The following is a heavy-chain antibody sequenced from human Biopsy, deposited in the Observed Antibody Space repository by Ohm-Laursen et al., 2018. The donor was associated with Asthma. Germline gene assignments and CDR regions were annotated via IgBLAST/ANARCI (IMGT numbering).Heavy chain of an antibody. Sequence: SVKVSCKVSGYTFINYAIHWVRQAPGQRLEWMGWINAGNGNTKYSQKFQGRVTITRDTSASTAYMDLSSLRSEDTAVYYCERTYYDFLTGRFKDGFDMWGQGTMVTVAS. V-gene: IGHV1-3*01. CDR2: INAGNGNT. CDR1: GYTFINYA. J-gene: IGHJ3*02. CDR3: ERTYYDFLTGRFKDGFDM. D-gene: IGHD3-9*01.